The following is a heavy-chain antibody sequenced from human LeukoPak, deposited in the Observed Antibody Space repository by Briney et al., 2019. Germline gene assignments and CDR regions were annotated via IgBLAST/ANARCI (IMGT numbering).Heavy chain of an antibody. D-gene: IGHD3-9*01. CDR1: GFTFSSYG. CDR3: ARGDHYDILTGLGY. J-gene: IGHJ4*02. Sequence: GGSLRLSCAASGFTFSSYGMSWVRQAPGKGLEWVSGINWNGGSTGYADSVKGRFTISRDNAKNSLYLQMNSLRAEDTALYYCARGDHYDILTGLGYWGQGTLVTVSS. V-gene: IGHV3-20*04. CDR2: INWNGGST.